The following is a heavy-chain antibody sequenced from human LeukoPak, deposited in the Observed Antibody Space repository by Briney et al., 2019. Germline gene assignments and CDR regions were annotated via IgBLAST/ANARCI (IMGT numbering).Heavy chain of an antibody. CDR1: GYTFTGYY. Sequence: VASVKVSCKASGYTFTGYYLHWVRQAPGQGLEWMGWINPNSGGTNYAQTFQGRVTMTRDMSISTAYMELSRLRSDDTAVYYCARGGSSGWYVQNYFDTWGQGTLVTVSS. CDR2: INPNSGGT. V-gene: IGHV1-2*02. D-gene: IGHD6-19*01. J-gene: IGHJ5*02. CDR3: ARGGSSGWYVQNYFDT.